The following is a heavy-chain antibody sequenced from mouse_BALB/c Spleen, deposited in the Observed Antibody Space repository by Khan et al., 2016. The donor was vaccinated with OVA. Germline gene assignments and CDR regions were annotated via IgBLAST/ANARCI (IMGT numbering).Heavy chain of an antibody. CDR1: GYSITSDYA. V-gene: IGHV3-2*02. CDR2: MHYSGST. J-gene: IGHJ3*01. CDR3: ARWFAY. Sequence: EVQLQESGPGLVKPSQSLSLTCTVTGYSITSDYAWNWIRQFPGNKLEWMGYMHYSGSTSSNPSPKSRISITRDSSKNQFFLHLNSVTSEDTATYYCARWFAYWGQGTLVTVSA.